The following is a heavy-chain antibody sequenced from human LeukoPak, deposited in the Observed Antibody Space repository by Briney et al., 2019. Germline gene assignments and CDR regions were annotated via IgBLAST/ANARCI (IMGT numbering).Heavy chain of an antibody. J-gene: IGHJ5*02. CDR3: AKDPSRLHWNINWFDP. CDR1: GFTFSSYA. D-gene: IGHD1/OR15-1a*01. CDR2: ISGSGGST. V-gene: IGHV3-23*01. Sequence: GGSLRLSCAASGFTFSSYAMSWVRQAPGKGLEWVSAISGSGGSTYYADSVKGRFTISRDNSKNTLYLQMNSLRAEDTAVYYCAKDPSRLHWNINWFDPWGQGTLVTVSS.